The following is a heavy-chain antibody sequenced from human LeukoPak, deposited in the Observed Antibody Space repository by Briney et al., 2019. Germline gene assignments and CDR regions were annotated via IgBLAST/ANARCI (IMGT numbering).Heavy chain of an antibody. CDR1: GFNFNTC. CDR2: ISSTSNYI. V-gene: IGHV3-21*01. Sequence: PGGSLRLSCAVSGFNFNTCMNWVRQAPGKGPEWVSSISSTSNYIYYAESVKGRFAVSRDNAKNSLYLQMNSLRADDTAVYYCAREIAPVDTAMVESPYFDYWGQGTLVTVSS. J-gene: IGHJ4*02. CDR3: AREIAPVDTAMVESPYFDY. D-gene: IGHD5-18*01.